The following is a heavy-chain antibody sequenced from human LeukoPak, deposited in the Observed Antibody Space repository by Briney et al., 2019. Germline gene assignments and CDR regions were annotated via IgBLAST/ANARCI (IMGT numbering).Heavy chain of an antibody. D-gene: IGHD3-16*01. Sequence: SETLPLTCTVSGGSMSGDYWNWIRQSPGKGLEWIGFIYSSGSTDYNPSLKSRVTISLDTSKNQFSLKLSSVTAADTAVYSCARGAGRYDRWYFDLWGRGTLVTVSS. J-gene: IGHJ2*01. CDR1: GGSMSGDY. CDR3: ARGAGRYDRWYFDL. V-gene: IGHV4-59*01. CDR2: IYSSGST.